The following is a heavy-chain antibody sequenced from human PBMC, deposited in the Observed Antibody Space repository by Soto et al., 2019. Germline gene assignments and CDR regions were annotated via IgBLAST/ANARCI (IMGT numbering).Heavy chain of an antibody. V-gene: IGHV5-51*01. CDR3: ARFTNTRGYYFYGMDV. CDR2: IYPGDIDI. D-gene: IGHD3-3*01. Sequence: GESLKISCKGSGYSFTTSWIAWVRQMPGKGLEWMGVIYPGDIDIRYSPSYQGQDTISADKSFSTAYLQWSSLKASDTAIYYCARFTNTRGYYFYGMDVWGQGTPVTVSS. J-gene: IGHJ6*02. CDR1: GYSFTTSW.